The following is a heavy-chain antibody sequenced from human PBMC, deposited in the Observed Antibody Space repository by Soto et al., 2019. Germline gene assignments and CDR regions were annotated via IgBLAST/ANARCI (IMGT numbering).Heavy chain of an antibody. CDR1: GFTFSTYS. D-gene: IGHD2-8*01. V-gene: IGHV3-48*01. J-gene: IGHJ4*02. CDR3: ARDIVLMVYAPGY. CDR2: ISTGSTAI. Sequence: GGSLRLSCAASGFTFSTYSINWVRQAPGKGLDWVSYISTGSTAIYYADSVKGRFTISRDNSKNTLYLQMNSLRAEDTAVYYCARDIVLMVYAPGYWGQGTLVTVSS.